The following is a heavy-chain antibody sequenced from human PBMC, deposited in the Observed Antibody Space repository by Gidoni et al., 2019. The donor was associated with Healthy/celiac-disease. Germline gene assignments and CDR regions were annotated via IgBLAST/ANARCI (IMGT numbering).Heavy chain of an antibody. V-gene: IGHV1-46*01. Sequence: QVQLVQSGAEVKKPGASVKVSCKASGYTFTSYYMHWVRQPPGQGLEWMGIINPSGGSTSYAQKFRGRVTMTRDTSTSTVYMELSSLRSEDTAVYYCARSSGGYFDSYGWDAFDIWGQGTMVTVSS. D-gene: IGHD3-9*01. CDR1: GYTFTSYY. CDR3: ARSSGGYFDSYGWDAFDI. J-gene: IGHJ3*02. CDR2: INPSGGST.